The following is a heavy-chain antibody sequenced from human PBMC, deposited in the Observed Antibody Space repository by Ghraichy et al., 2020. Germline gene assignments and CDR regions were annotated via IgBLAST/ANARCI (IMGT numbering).Heavy chain of an antibody. D-gene: IGHD2-15*01. CDR1: GGSISNYY. CDR3: ARLGFGSGPHHPDL. Sequence: SETLSLTCTVLGGSISNYYWSWIRQPPGKRLEWIGYVYYTGSTNYNPSLKSRVTISVDTSKNQFSLRLSSVTATDTAVYYCARLGFGSGPHHPDLWGQGPLLTVSS. V-gene: IGHV4-59*08. J-gene: IGHJ4*02. CDR2: VYYTGST.